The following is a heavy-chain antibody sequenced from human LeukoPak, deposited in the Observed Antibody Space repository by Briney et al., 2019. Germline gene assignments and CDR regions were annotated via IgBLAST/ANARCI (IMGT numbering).Heavy chain of an antibody. Sequence: PGGSLRLSCAASGFTFSNYAMSWARQAPGKGLEWVSAISGSGGSTYYADSVKGRFTISRDNSKNTLYLQMNSLRAEDTAVYYCTKGTIWLHFDYWGQGTLVTVSS. CDR2: ISGSGGST. J-gene: IGHJ4*02. V-gene: IGHV3-23*01. D-gene: IGHD5-18*01. CDR3: TKGTIWLHFDY. CDR1: GFTFSNYA.